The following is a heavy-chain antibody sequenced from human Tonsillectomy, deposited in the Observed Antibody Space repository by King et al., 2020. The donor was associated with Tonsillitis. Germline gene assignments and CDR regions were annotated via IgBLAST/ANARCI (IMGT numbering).Heavy chain of an antibody. V-gene: IGHV3-23*04. Sequence: VQVVESGGAFVQPGGSLRLSCAASQFTFSRFGMTWVRQAPGKGLEWVAAINGRGDTTYYAESVKGRFTVSRDNSMNTMYVEMNSLRVQDTAVYYCAKGLDVWGPYGLDVWGQGTTVTV. CDR2: INGRGDTT. J-gene: IGHJ6*02. D-gene: IGHD7-27*01. CDR3: AKGLDVWGPYGLDV. CDR1: QFTFSRFG.